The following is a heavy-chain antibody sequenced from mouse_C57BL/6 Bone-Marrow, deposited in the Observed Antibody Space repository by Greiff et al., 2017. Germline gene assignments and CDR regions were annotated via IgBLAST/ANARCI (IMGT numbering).Heavy chain of an antibody. V-gene: IGHV1-4*01. CDR2: INPSSGYT. D-gene: IGHD2-5*01. CDR3: TKAYYSNFIAY. J-gene: IGHJ3*01. Sequence: VQLQQSGAELARPGASVKMSCKASGYTFTSYTMHWVKQRPGQGLEWIGYINPSSGYTKYNQKFKDKATLTADKSSSTAYMQLSSLTSEDSAVYYCTKAYYSNFIAYWGQGTLVTVSA. CDR1: GYTFTSYT.